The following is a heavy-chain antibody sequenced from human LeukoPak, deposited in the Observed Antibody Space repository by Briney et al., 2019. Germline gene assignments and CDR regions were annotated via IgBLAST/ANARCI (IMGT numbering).Heavy chain of an antibody. D-gene: IGHD3-16*01. CDR3: AKDDDWGRYKH. Sequence: GGSLRLSCAASGFTFGDCTMHWVRQAPGKGLEWVSLISWDGGNTYYADSVKGRFTISRDNSKNSLYLQMNSLRTEDTAVYYCAKDDDWGRYKHWGQGTLVTVSS. J-gene: IGHJ1*01. CDR1: GFTFGDCT. V-gene: IGHV3-43*01. CDR2: ISWDGGNT.